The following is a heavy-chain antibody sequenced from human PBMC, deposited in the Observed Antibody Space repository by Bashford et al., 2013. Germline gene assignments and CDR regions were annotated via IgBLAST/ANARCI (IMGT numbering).Heavy chain of an antibody. CDR2: IFYDGSTK. D-gene: IGHD5-18*01. V-gene: IGHV3-33*08. CDR3: ASGPSGHLWPIDY. Sequence: GGSLRLSCAASGFTFSSYGMHWVRQAPGKGLEWVAVIFYDGSTKYYADSVKGRFTVSRDNSKNTLYLEMDTLRAEDTAVYFCASGPSGHLWPIDYWGQGTLVTVSS. J-gene: IGHJ4*02. CDR1: GFTFSSYG.